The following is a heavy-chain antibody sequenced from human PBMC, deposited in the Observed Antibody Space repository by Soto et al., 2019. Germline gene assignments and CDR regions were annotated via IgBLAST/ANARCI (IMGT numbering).Heavy chain of an antibody. Sequence: QVELQESGPGLVKPSRTLSLTCAVSGVSVSTTAWWNWVRQPPGKGLEWVGEISHDGITKEKPSLKSRLTMSLDKSNNHFSLKLNSVTAADTAVYYCVRDLNCGGGRCYSQQIRWGQGTLVTVSS. CDR1: GVSVSTTAW. V-gene: IGHV4-4*02. CDR3: VRDLNCGGGRCYSQQIR. CDR2: ISHDGIT. D-gene: IGHD2-15*01. J-gene: IGHJ4*02.